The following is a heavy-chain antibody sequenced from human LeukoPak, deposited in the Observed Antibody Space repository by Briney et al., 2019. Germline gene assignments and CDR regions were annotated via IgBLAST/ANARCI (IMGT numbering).Heavy chain of an antibody. CDR3: ATDSRFYGSGSLRPSFRY. D-gene: IGHD3-10*01. Sequence: SVKVSCKASGGTFSSYAISWVRQAPGQGLEWMGGIITIFGTANYAQKFQGRVTMTEDTSTDTAYMELSSLRSEDTAVYYCATDSRFYGSGSLRPSFRYWGQGTLVTVSS. V-gene: IGHV1-69*06. CDR2: IITIFGTA. CDR1: GGTFSSYA. J-gene: IGHJ4*02.